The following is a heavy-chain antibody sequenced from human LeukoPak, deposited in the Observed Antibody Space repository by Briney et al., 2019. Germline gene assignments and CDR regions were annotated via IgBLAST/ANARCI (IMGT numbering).Heavy chain of an antibody. CDR1: GYSFTSYW. D-gene: IGHD2-2*01. CDR3: ASGRGYCSSTSCSPVDY. J-gene: IGHJ4*02. Sequence: GESLKISCKGSGYSFTSYWIGWVRQMPGEGLKWMGIIYPGDSDTRYSPSFQGQVTISADKSISTAYLQWSSLKASDTAMYYCASGRGYCSSTSCSPVDYWGQGTLVTVSS. CDR2: IYPGDSDT. V-gene: IGHV5-51*01.